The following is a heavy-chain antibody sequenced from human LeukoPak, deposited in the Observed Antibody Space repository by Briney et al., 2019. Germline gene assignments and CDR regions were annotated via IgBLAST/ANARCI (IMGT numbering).Heavy chain of an antibody. CDR2: ISSSSSYI. CDR3: ARVRSSGSPGRYYFDY. J-gene: IGHJ4*02. Sequence: GGSLRLSCAASGFTFSSYAMSWVRQAPGKGLEWVSSISSSSSYIYYADSVKGRFTISRDNAKNSLYLQMNSLRAEDTAVYYCARVRSSGSPGRYYFDYWGQGTLVTVSS. V-gene: IGHV3-21*01. CDR1: GFTFSSYA. D-gene: IGHD6-19*01.